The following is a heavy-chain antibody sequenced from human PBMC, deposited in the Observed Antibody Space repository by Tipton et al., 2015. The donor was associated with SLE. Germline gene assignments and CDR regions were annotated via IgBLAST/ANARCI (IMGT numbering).Heavy chain of an antibody. CDR3: ARSSFLYRKPPNELDN. J-gene: IGHJ4*02. Sequence: TLSLTCSVYGGSFSDYYWTWIRQPPRKGLEWIGYTFDSGTNYNPSLKSRVTISVDTSKSQFSLKVNSVTATDTAVYYCARSSFLYRKPPNELDNWGQGTLVIVSS. CDR1: GGSFSDYY. D-gene: IGHD1-26*01. V-gene: IGHV4-34*12. CDR2: TFDSGT.